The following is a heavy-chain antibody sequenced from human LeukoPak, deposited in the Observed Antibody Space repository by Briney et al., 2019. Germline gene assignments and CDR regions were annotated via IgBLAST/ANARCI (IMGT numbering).Heavy chain of an antibody. CDR1: GGSISSSSYY. V-gene: IGHV4-39*07. J-gene: IGHJ5*02. D-gene: IGHD4-17*01. Sequence: LETLSLTCTVSGGSISSSSYYWGWIRQPPGKGLEWIGSIYYSGSTYYNPSLKSRVTISVDTSKNQFSLKLSSVTAADTAVYYCARDEHYGEGIDPWGQGTLVTVPS. CDR2: IYYSGST. CDR3: ARDEHYGEGIDP.